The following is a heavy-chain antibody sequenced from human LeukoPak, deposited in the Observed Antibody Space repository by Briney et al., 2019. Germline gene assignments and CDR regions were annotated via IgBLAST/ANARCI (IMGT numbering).Heavy chain of an antibody. CDR3: ARRYDFWSGYPPPLDY. D-gene: IGHD3-3*01. Sequence: PSETLSLTCAVFGGSFSGYYWNWIRQPPGKGLEWIGQINPSRNTNYNPSLKSRVTISVDTSKKQFSLKLSSVTAADTAVYYWARRYDFWSGYPPPLDYWGQGTLVTVSS. CDR2: INPSRNT. CDR1: GGSFSGYY. V-gene: IGHV4-34*01. J-gene: IGHJ4*02.